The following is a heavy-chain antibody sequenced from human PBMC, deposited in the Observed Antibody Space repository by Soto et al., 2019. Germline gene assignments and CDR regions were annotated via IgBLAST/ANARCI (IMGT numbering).Heavy chain of an antibody. CDR3: ARCSRNSCYSYGVDV. CDR2: IGDSGATK. CDR1: GFTFSNCG. J-gene: IGHJ6*02. D-gene: IGHD2-15*01. V-gene: IGHV3-48*02. Sequence: PGGSLRLSCAASGFTFSNCGMNWVRQTPGKGLEWVSYIGDSGATKHYADSVKGRFTISRDNGKDSLYLQMNSLRDEDTAVYFCARCSRNSCYSYGVDVWGQGATVTVSS.